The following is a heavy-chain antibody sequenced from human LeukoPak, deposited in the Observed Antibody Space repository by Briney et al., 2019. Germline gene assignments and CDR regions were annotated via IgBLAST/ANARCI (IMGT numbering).Heavy chain of an antibody. J-gene: IGHJ6*02. V-gene: IGHV3-21*01. CDR1: GFSFSSYS. CDR3: ARDGPMYCSSTSCYGPYYYGMDV. D-gene: IGHD2-2*01. Sequence: GRSLRLSCAASGFSFSSYSMNWVRQAPGKGLEWVSSISSSSSYIYYADSVKGRFTISRDNAKNSLYLQMNSLRAEDTAVYYCARDGPMYCSSTSCYGPYYYGMDVWGQGTTVTVSS. CDR2: ISSSSSYI.